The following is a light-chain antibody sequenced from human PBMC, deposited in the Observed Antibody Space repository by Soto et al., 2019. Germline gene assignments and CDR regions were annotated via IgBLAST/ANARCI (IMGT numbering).Light chain of an antibody. J-gene: IGKJ3*01. CDR2: GAS. Sequence: EILMTQSPSTLSASLGERATLSCRASQSVSIFLACYQQKPGQAPRLLIYGASTRATGIPARFSGSGSGTEFTLTISSRQSEDFAANYCQQYYNGIPFTFGQGTKV. CDR1: QSVSIF. CDR3: QQYYNGIPFT. V-gene: IGKV3D-15*01.